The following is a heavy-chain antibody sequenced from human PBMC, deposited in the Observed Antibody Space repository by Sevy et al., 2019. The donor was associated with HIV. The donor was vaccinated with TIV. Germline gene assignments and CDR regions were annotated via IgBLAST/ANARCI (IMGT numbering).Heavy chain of an antibody. J-gene: IGHJ4*02. CDR1: GFSLDDYA. CDR2: ISWNSGSI. D-gene: IGHD2-15*01. CDR3: AKDRSYGGNSFDY. V-gene: IGHV3-9*01. Sequence: GGSLRLSCAASGFSLDDYAMHWVRQAPGKGLEWVSGISWNSGSIGYADSVKGRFTISRDNAKNSLYLQMNSLRAEDTALYYCAKDRSYGGNSFDYWGQGPLVTVSS.